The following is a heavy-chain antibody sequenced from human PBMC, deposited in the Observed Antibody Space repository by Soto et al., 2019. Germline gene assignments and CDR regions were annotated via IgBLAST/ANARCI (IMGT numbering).Heavy chain of an antibody. CDR1: GFTSSSYA. V-gene: IGHV3-23*01. CDR2: ISGSGGST. Sequence: GGSLRLSCVASGFTSSSYAMSWVRQAPGKGLEWVSAISGSGGSTYYADSVKGRFTISRDNSKNTLYLQVNSLRAEDTALYYCAKERAAAGIGYYFDYWGQGTLVTV. CDR3: AKERAAAGIGYYFDY. D-gene: IGHD6-13*01. J-gene: IGHJ4*02.